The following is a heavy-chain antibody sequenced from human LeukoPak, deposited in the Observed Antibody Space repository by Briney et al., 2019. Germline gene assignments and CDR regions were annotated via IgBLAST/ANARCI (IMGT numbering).Heavy chain of an antibody. CDR2: ISSSDSTI. CDR3: AELGITMIGGV. J-gene: IGHJ6*04. D-gene: IGHD3-10*02. Sequence: GGSLRLSCAASGFTFSSYEMNWVRQAPGKGLEWVSYISSSDSTIYHADSVKGRFTISRDNAKNSLYLQMNSLRAGDTAVYYCAELGITMIGGVWGKGTTVTISS. V-gene: IGHV3-48*03. CDR1: GFTFSSYE.